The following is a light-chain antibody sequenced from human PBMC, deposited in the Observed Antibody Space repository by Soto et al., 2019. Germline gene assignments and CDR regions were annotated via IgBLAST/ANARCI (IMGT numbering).Light chain of an antibody. Sequence: DIQMTQSPSSVSASVGDRVTITCRASQGISNCLAWYQQQPGKAPKLLIYSASTLQSGVPSRFSGGGAGTHFTLIISSLQPEDFATYYCQQTNTFFPLSFGGGTKVEIK. V-gene: IGKV1-12*01. CDR2: SAS. CDR1: QGISNC. J-gene: IGKJ4*01. CDR3: QQTNTFFPLS.